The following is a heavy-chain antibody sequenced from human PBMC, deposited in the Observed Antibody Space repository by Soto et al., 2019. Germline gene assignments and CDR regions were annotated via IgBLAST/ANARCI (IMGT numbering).Heavy chain of an antibody. V-gene: IGHV4-30-2*01. CDR3: ASRYYYDSSGYYSDAFDI. CDR1: GGSISSGGYS. J-gene: IGHJ3*02. CDR2: IYHSGST. D-gene: IGHD3-22*01. Sequence: SETLSLTCAVSGGSISSGGYSWSWIRQPPGKGLEWIGYIYHSGSTYYNPSLKSRVTISVDRSKNQFSLKLSSVTAADTAVYYCASRYYYDSSGYYSDAFDIWGQGTMVTV.